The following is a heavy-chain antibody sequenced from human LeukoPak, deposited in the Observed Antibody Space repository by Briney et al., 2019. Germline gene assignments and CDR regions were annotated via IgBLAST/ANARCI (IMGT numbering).Heavy chain of an antibody. J-gene: IGHJ4*02. CDR3: ARVDSSGYYFDY. CDR1: GFTFSSYS. CDR2: ISSSSSYI. Sequence: GGSLRLSCAASGFTFSSYSMNWVRQAPGKGLEWVSSISSSSSYIYYADSVKGRFTISRDNAKNSLYLQMNSLRAEDTAVYYCARVDSSGYYFDYWGQGTLVTVSS. V-gene: IGHV3-21*01. D-gene: IGHD3-22*01.